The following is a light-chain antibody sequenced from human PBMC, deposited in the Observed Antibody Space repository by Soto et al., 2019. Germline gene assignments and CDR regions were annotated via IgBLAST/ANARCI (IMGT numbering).Light chain of an antibody. CDR2: DTS. Sequence: QAVVTQEPSLTVSPGGTVTLTCGSSTGAVTSGHYPYWFQQKPGQAPRTLIYDTSNKHSWTPARFSGSLLGGKAALTLSGAQREDEAEYYCLLSYSGASYVFGTGTKLTVL. CDR1: TGAVTSGHY. J-gene: IGLJ1*01. CDR3: LLSYSGASYV. V-gene: IGLV7-46*01.